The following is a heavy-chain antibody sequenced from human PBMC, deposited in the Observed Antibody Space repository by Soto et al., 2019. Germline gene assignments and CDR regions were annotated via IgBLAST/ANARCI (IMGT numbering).Heavy chain of an antibody. D-gene: IGHD4-4*01. CDR1: AFIFSDHS. J-gene: IGHJ4*02. CDR3: ARDQRYLRQGYSDY. V-gene: IGHV3-21*01. CDR2: IGDTGTFI. Sequence: EVQLVESGGGLVKPGGSLRLSCVGSAFIFSDHSMNWVRQAPGKGLEWVTSIGDTGTFIYYADSVKGRFTISRDNAKNSLFLQMDSLRPEEKAVYYCARDQRYLRQGYSDYWGQGTLVTVSS.